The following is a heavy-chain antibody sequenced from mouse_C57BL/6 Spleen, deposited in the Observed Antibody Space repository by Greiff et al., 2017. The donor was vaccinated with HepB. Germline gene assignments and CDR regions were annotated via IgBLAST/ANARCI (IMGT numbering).Heavy chain of an antibody. J-gene: IGHJ2*01. V-gene: IGHV5-4*01. CDR3: ARDPFNYFDY. CDR2: ISDGGSYT. CDR1: GFTFSSYA. Sequence: EVKLEESGGGLVKPGGSLKLSCAASGFTFSSYAMSWVRQTPEKRLEGVATISDGGSYTYYPDNVKGRFTISRDNAKNNLYLQMSHLKSEDTAMYYCARDPFNYFDYWGQGTTLTVSS.